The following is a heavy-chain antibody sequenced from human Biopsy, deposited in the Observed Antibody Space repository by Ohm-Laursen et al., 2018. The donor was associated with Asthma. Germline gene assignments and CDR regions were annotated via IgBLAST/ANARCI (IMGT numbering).Heavy chain of an antibody. J-gene: IGHJ1*01. CDR1: GFTFGDYW. Sequence: SLRLSCAASGFTFGDYWMSWVRQVPGKGLEWVANIKHDGSEKNHVDSLNGRFTISRGNAKNSLYLQMNSLRAEDTAVYYCARTFHFWSPYHAEHYQLWGQGTLVTVSS. CDR3: ARTFHFWSPYHAEHYQL. D-gene: IGHD3-3*02. CDR2: IKHDGSEK. V-gene: IGHV3-7*01.